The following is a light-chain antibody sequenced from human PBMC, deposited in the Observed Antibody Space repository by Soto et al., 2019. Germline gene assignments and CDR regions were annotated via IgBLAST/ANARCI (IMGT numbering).Light chain of an antibody. Sequence: DIVMTQSPDSLAVSLGERATIKCNSSQSVLYSSNNKNFLSWYQQKPGQPPKLLIYWASTRESGVPDRFSGSGSGTDFTLTISSLQAEDVAVYYCQQSHSTPLTFGGGTKVEIK. CDR1: QSVLYSSNNKNF. J-gene: IGKJ4*01. CDR2: WAS. CDR3: QQSHSTPLT. V-gene: IGKV4-1*01.